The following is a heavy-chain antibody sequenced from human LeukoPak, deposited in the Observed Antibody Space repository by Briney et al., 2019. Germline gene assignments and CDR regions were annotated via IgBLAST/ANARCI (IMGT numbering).Heavy chain of an antibody. V-gene: IGHV3-33*01. Sequence: GTSLRLSCVVSGISFSSHGMHWVRQAPGKGLEWVAVIWYDGSNIWYADSVKGRFTISRDNSKNTLYLQMNSLRAEDTAVYYCARTAYSDYSLGFWGQGTLVTVSS. J-gene: IGHJ4*02. CDR2: IWYDGSNI. D-gene: IGHD5-12*01. CDR1: GISFSSHG. CDR3: ARTAYSDYSLGF.